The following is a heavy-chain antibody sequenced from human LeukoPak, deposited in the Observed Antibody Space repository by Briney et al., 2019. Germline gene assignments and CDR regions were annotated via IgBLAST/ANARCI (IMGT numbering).Heavy chain of an antibody. Sequence: GGSLRLSCTASGFTFGDYAMSWVRQAPGKGLEWVGFIRSKAYGGTTEYAASVKGRFTISRDDSKSIAYLQMNSLKTEDTAVYYCNLRSSSSWYDDYWGQGTLVTVSS. CDR2: IRSKAYGGTT. J-gene: IGHJ4*02. CDR1: GFTFGDYA. CDR3: NLRSSSSWYDDY. V-gene: IGHV3-49*04. D-gene: IGHD6-13*01.